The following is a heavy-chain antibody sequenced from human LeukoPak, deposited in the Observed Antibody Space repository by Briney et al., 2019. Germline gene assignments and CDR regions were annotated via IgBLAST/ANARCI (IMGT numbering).Heavy chain of an antibody. CDR3: ARDHYCSSTSCYHYFDY. V-gene: IGHV4-38-2*02. CDR2: IYHSGST. J-gene: IGHJ4*02. D-gene: IGHD2-2*01. Sequence: PSETLSLTCAASGYSISSGYYWGWIRQPPGKGLEWIGSIYHSGSTYYNPSLKSRVTISVDTSKSQFSLKLSSVTAADTAVYYCARDHYCSSTSCYHYFDYWGQGTLVTVSS. CDR1: GYSISSGYY.